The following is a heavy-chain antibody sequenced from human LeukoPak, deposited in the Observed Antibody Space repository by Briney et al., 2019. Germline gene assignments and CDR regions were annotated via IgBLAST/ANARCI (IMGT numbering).Heavy chain of an antibody. CDR3: ATRTYYDFWSGYYLDY. CDR2: INHSGST. Sequence: PSETLSLTCAVYRGSFSGYYWSWIRQPPGKGLEWIGEINHSGSTNYNPSLKSRVTISVDTSKNQFSLKLSSVTAADTAVYYCATRTYYDFWSGYYLDYWGQGTLVTVSS. CDR1: RGSFSGYY. V-gene: IGHV4-34*01. J-gene: IGHJ4*02. D-gene: IGHD3-3*01.